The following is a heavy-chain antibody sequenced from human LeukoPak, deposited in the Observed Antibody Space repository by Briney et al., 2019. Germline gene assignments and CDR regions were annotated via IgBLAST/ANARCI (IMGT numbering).Heavy chain of an antibody. CDR3: ARALRVAAAGNIYFDY. J-gene: IGHJ4*02. V-gene: IGHV5-51*01. D-gene: IGHD6-13*01. Sequence: GESLKISCKGSGYSLTSYWIGWVRQMPGKGLEWMGIIYPVDSDTRYSPSFQGQVTISADKSISTPYLQWSSLKASDTAMYYCARALRVAAAGNIYFDYWGQGTLVTVSS. CDR1: GYSLTSYW. CDR2: IYPVDSDT.